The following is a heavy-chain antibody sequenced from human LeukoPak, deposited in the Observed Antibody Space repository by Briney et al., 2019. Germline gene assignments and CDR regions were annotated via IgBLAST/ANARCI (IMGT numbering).Heavy chain of an antibody. CDR3: ARDAALTVTMAYY. CDR2: IIPILGIA. D-gene: IGHD4-11*01. Sequence: SVKASCKASGGTFSSYTISWVRQAPGQGLEWMGRIIPILGIANYAQKFQGRVTITADKSTSTAYMEPSSLRSEDTAVYYCARDAALTVTMAYYWGQGTLVTVSS. J-gene: IGHJ4*02. CDR1: GGTFSSYT. V-gene: IGHV1-69*04.